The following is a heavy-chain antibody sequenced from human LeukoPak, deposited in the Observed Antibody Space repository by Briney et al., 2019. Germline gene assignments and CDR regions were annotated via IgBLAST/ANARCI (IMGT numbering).Heavy chain of an antibody. CDR2: ISSSGSTI. Sequence: GGSLRLSCAASGFTFSSYEMNGVRQAPGKGLEWISYISSSGSTIYYADSVKGRFTISRDNAKNSLYLQMNSLRVEDTAVYYCARGILSSGWHDSWGQGTLVTVSS. J-gene: IGHJ4*02. CDR3: ARGILSSGWHDS. V-gene: IGHV3-48*03. CDR1: GFTFSSYE. D-gene: IGHD6-19*01.